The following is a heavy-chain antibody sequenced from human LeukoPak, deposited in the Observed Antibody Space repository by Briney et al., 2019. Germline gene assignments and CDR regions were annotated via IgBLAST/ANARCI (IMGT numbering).Heavy chain of an antibody. CDR2: ISYDGSNK. J-gene: IGHJ4*02. D-gene: IGHD3-16*01. Sequence: AGGSLRLSCAASGFTFSSYGMHWVRKAPGKGLEWVAVISYDGSNKYYADSVKGRFTISRDNSKNTLYLQMNSLRAEDTAVYYCAKERSHLINYFDYWGQGTLVTVSS. V-gene: IGHV3-30*18. CDR1: GFTFSSYG. CDR3: AKERSHLINYFDY.